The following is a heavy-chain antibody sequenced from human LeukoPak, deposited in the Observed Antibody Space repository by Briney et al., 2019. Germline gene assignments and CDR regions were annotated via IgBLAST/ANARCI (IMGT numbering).Heavy chain of an antibody. J-gene: IGHJ3*02. CDR1: GFTFGSYD. CDR2: IGIAGDT. CDR3: AGEITPMGAGFDAFDI. V-gene: IGHV3-13*01. Sequence: GGSLRLSCVASGFTFGSYDMNWVRQAPGKGLEWVSGIGIAGDTYYPGSVKGRFTVSRENAKNSLYLQMNSLRAEDTAVYYCAGEITPMGAGFDAFDIWGRGTMVAVSS. D-gene: IGHD3-16*01.